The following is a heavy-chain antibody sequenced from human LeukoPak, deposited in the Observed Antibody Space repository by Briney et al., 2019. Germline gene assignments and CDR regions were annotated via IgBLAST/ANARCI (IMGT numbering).Heavy chain of an antibody. CDR2: IYSGGST. CDR3: AREEGYSYGFAY. Sequence: GGSLRLSCAASGFTVSSNYMSWVRQAPGKGLEWVSVIYSGGSTYYADSVKGRFTISRDNSKNTLYLQMNSLRAEDTAVYYCAREEGYSYGFAYWGQGTLVTVSS. CDR1: GFTVSSNY. V-gene: IGHV3-66*01. D-gene: IGHD5-18*01. J-gene: IGHJ4*02.